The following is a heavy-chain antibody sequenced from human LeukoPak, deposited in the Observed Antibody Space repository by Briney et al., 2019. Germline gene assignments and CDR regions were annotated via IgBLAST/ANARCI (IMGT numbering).Heavy chain of an antibody. D-gene: IGHD3-9*01. Sequence: ASVKVSCKASGGTFSSYAISWVRQAPGQGLEWMGWISAYNGNTNYAQKLQGRVTMTTDTSTSTAYMELRSLRSDDTAVYYCARDPSGRYFDWSDDAFDIWGQGTMVTVSS. CDR1: GGTFSSYA. CDR2: ISAYNGNT. CDR3: ARDPSGRYFDWSDDAFDI. J-gene: IGHJ3*02. V-gene: IGHV1-18*01.